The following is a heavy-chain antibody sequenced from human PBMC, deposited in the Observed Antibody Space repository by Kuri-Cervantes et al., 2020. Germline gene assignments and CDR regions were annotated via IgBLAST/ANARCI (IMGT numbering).Heavy chain of an antibody. V-gene: IGHV3-48*03. Sequence: LKISCAASGFTFSSYEMNWVRQAPGKGLEWVSYISSSGSTIYYADSVKGRFTISRDNAKNSLYLQMNSLRVEDTAVYYCARSIRISAPGNYDSWGQGTLVTVSS. J-gene: IGHJ4*02. D-gene: IGHD6-13*01. CDR2: ISSSGSTI. CDR1: GFTFSSYE. CDR3: ARSIRISAPGNYDS.